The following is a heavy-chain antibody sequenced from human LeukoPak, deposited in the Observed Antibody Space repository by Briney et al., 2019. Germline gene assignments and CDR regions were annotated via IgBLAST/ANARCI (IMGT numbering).Heavy chain of an antibody. Sequence: SETLSLTCAVYGGSFSGYNWSWIRQPPGKGLEWIGEINHSGSTNYNPSLKSRVTISVDTSKNQFSLKLSSVTAADTAVYYCARGDIAAAVYYFDYWGQGTLVTVSS. V-gene: IGHV4-34*01. D-gene: IGHD6-13*01. CDR2: INHSGST. CDR1: GGSFSGYN. J-gene: IGHJ4*02. CDR3: ARGDIAAAVYYFDY.